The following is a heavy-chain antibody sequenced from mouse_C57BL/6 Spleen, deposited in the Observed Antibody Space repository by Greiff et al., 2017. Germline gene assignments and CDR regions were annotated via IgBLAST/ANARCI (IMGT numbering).Heavy chain of an antibody. CDR1: GYSFTSYW. CDR3: ASEAY. J-gene: IGHJ3*01. Sequence: QVQLQQPGAELVRPSPSVYLSCTVSGYSFTSYWLDWVKQRPGQGLEWIGNIYPSDSETHYNQKFKDKATLTVDKSSSTDYMQLSSLTTEDSAVYYCASEAYWGQGTLVTVSA. CDR2: IYPSDSET. V-gene: IGHV1-61*01.